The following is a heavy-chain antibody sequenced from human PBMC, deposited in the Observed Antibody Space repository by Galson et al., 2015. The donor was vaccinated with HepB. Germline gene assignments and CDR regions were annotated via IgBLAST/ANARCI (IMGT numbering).Heavy chain of an antibody. CDR3: ARDLDSSGYYPINENWFDP. Sequence: SLRLSCAASGFTFSSYWMHWVRQAPGKGLVWVSRINSDGSSTSYADSVKGRFAISRDNAKNTLYLQMNSLRAEDTAVYYCARDLDSSGYYPINENWFDPWGQGTLVTVSS. CDR2: INSDGSST. D-gene: IGHD3-22*01. J-gene: IGHJ5*02. V-gene: IGHV3-74*01. CDR1: GFTFSSYW.